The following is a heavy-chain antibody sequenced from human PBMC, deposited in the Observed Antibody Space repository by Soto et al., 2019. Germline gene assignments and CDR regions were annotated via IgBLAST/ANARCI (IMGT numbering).Heavy chain of an antibody. CDR1: GYTFTDYF. CDR2: INPYSGGT. D-gene: IGHD3-10*01. Sequence: ASVKISCKASGYTFTDYFIHWVRQAPGQGLEWMGCINPYSGGTNSAQNFQGRVTMTTDTSISTAYMELTSLRSDDTAVYYCVRDLSYPFYFDSWGQGTLVTVXS. J-gene: IGHJ4*02. V-gene: IGHV1-2*02. CDR3: VRDLSYPFYFDS.